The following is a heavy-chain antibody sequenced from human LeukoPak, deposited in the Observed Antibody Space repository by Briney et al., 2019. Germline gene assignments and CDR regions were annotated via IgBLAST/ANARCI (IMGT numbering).Heavy chain of an antibody. CDR2: IYYSGST. D-gene: IGHD5-12*01. J-gene: IGHJ4*02. V-gene: IGHV4-59*01. CDR3: ARDLVDIVAPGYFDY. Sequence: PSETLSLTCAVYGGSFSNYYWSWIRQPPGKGLEWIGYIYYSGSTSYNPSLKSRVTISVDTSKNQFSLKLSSVTAADTAVYYCARDLVDIVAPGYFDYWGQGTLVTVSS. CDR1: GGSFSNYY.